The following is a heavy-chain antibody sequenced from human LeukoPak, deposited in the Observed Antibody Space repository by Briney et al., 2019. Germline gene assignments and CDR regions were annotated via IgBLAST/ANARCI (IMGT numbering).Heavy chain of an antibody. CDR2: IYSGGIT. CDR3: AREAGKWDLNDDY. V-gene: IGHV3-53*01. CDR1: GFTVSSNY. J-gene: IGHJ4*02. Sequence: PGGSLRLSCAASGFTVSSNYMTWVRQAPGKGLEWVSVIYSGGITYYADSVKGRFTISRDNSKNTLYLQMNSLRAEDTAVYYCAREAGKWDLNDDYWGQGTLVTVSS. D-gene: IGHD1-26*01.